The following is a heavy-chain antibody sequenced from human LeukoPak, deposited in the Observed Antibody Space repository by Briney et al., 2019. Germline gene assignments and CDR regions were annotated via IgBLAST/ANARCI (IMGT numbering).Heavy chain of an antibody. D-gene: IGHD1-26*01. Sequence: ASVKVSCKASGYTFTGYYMHWVRQAPGQGLEWMGWINPNSGGTNYAQKFQGWVTMTRDTSISTAYMELSRLRSDDTAVYYCAREGGSGSYYLDYWGRGTLVTVSS. V-gene: IGHV1-2*04. J-gene: IGHJ4*02. CDR1: GYTFTGYY. CDR3: AREGGSGSYYLDY. CDR2: INPNSGGT.